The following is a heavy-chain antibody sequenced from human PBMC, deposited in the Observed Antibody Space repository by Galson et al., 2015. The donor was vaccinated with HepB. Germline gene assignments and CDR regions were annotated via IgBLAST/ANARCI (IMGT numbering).Heavy chain of an antibody. CDR2: ISSSSTYT. CDR1: GFTFSDYH. J-gene: IGHJ4*02. Sequence: SLRLSCAASGFTFSDYHMSWIRQAPGKGLEWVSYISSSSTYTNYADSVKGRFTISRDNAKNSLYLQMTSLRAEGTAVYYCARLMGATYPFEYWGQGSLVTVSS. V-gene: IGHV3-11*03. D-gene: IGHD1-26*01. CDR3: ARLMGATYPFEY.